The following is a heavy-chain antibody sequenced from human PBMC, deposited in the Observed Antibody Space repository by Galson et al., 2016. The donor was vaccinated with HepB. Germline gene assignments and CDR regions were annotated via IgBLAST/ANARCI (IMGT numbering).Heavy chain of an antibody. V-gene: IGHV3-23*01. CDR1: GFTFSDYA. CDR3: ARVSRPGISAPRYGMDV. Sequence: SLRLSCAASGFTFSDYAMTWVRRAPGKGLEWVSSISGSGSGTYIGDSVKGRFDVSRDNSKNTLFLHMKNLRAEDTALYYCARVSRPGISAPRYGMDVWGRGTTVTVSS. CDR2: ISGSGSGT. D-gene: IGHD6-13*01. J-gene: IGHJ6*04.